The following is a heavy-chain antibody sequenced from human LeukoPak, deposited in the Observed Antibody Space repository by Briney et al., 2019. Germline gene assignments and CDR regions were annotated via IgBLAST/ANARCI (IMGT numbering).Heavy chain of an antibody. J-gene: IGHJ4*02. CDR2: IPYDGSNK. Sequence: GGSLRLSCAASGFTFSTYGMHWVRQAPGRGLEWVAVIPYDGSNKYYADSVKGRFTISRDNSKSTLYLQMNSLGAEDTAVYYCAKVFFSGSYYAASDYWGQGTLVTVSS. CDR1: GFTFSTYG. V-gene: IGHV3-30*18. CDR3: AKVFFSGSYYAASDY. D-gene: IGHD1-26*01.